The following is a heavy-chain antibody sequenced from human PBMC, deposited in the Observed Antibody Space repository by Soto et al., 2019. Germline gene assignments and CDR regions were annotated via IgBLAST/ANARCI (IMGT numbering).Heavy chain of an antibody. V-gene: IGHV1-69*01. CDR1: GGTFGNFG. J-gene: IGHJ5*01. CDR3: ARDREDGSGTKYNWFDS. D-gene: IGHD3-10*01. CDR2: TIPIFDTP. Sequence: QMLLVQSGAEVKKPGSSVRVSCKASGGTFGNFGISWVRQAPGQGLEWMGGTIPIFDTPHYAEKFRDRVTISSDATNTAYLELTSLTSEDTATYYCARDREDGSGTKYNWFDSWGQGTRVTVSS.